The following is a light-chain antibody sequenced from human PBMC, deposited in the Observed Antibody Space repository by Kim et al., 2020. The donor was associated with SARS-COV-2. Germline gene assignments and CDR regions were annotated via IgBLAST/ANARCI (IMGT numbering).Light chain of an antibody. V-gene: IGKV1-17*03. CDR3: LQHNTYPYT. Sequence: SASVGDRVTITCRASQCISNYLAWFQQKPGKVPERLIYSASSLQSGVPSRFSGSGSGTDFTLTISSLQPEDFATYYCLQHNTYPYTFGQGTKLEIK. CDR1: QCISNY. J-gene: IGKJ2*01. CDR2: SAS.